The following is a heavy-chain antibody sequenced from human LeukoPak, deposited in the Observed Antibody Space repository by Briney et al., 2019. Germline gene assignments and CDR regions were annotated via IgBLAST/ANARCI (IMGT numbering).Heavy chain of an antibody. D-gene: IGHD3-3*01. V-gene: IGHV3-30*18. CDR1: GFTFSSYG. Sequence: PGGSLRLSCAASGFTFSSYGMHWVRQAPGKGLEWVAVISYDGSNKYYADSVKGRFTISRDNSKNTRYLQMNSLRAEDTAVYYCAKDGLYDFWSGQYIRSAGYFDYWGQGTLVTVSS. J-gene: IGHJ4*02. CDR3: AKDGLYDFWSGQYIRSAGYFDY. CDR2: ISYDGSNK.